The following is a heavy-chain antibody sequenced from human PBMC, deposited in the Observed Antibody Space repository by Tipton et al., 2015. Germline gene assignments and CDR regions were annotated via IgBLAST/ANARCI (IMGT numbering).Heavy chain of an antibody. CDR1: GFIFTNYF. V-gene: IGHV1-46*01. D-gene: IGHD2/OR15-2a*01. CDR3: ARSPFKSGYFDY. CDR2: INPRGGGT. Sequence: QSGPEVKKPGASVKISCEAYGFIFTNYFMHWVRQAPAQGLEWMGIINPRGGGTTYAQNFQGRVTISVDTSKNQFSLKLSSVTAADTAVYYCARSPFKSGYFDYWGQGTLVTVSS. J-gene: IGHJ4*02.